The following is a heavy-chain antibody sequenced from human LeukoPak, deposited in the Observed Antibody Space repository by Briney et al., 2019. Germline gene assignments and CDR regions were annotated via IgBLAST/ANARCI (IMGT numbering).Heavy chain of an antibody. CDR3: ARSGIVVVRDYYGMDV. Sequence: SQTLSLTCTVSGGSISSGGYYWSWIRQHPGKGLEWIGYIYYSGSTYYNPSLKSRVTISVDTSKSQFSLKLSSVTAADTAVYYCARSGIVVVRDYYGMDVWGKGTTVTVSS. CDR1: GGSISSGGYY. V-gene: IGHV4-31*03. CDR2: IYYSGST. J-gene: IGHJ6*04. D-gene: IGHD2-2*01.